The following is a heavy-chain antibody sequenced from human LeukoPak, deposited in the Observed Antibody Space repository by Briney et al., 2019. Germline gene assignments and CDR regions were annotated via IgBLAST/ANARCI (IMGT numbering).Heavy chain of an antibody. D-gene: IGHD3-3*01. J-gene: IGHJ4*02. CDR1: GGTFSSYA. V-gene: IGHV1-69*05. Sequence: SVKVSCKASGGTFSSYAISWVRQAPGQGLEWMGRINPIFGAANYAQKFQGRVTITTDESTSTAYMELSSLRSEDTAVDYCARYGSTIFGVVKDPFDYWGQGTLVTVSS. CDR2: INPIFGAA. CDR3: ARYGSTIFGVVKDPFDY.